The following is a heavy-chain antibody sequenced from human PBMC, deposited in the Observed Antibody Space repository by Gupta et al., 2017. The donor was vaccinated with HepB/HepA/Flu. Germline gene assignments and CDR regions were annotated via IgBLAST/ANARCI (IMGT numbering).Heavy chain of an antibody. V-gene: IGHV3-7*01. J-gene: IGHJ3*02. Sequence: EVQLVESGGGLVQPGGSLRLSCAASGFTFSSHWMNWVRQAPGKGLEWVANIKQDGSEKKYVDSVKGRFTISRDNAKDSLYLQMDSLRAEDTVVYYCARGSGSTTRALDIWGQGTMVTVSS. CDR1: GFTFSSHW. CDR2: IKQDGSEK. D-gene: IGHD2/OR15-2a*01. CDR3: ARGSGSTTRALDI.